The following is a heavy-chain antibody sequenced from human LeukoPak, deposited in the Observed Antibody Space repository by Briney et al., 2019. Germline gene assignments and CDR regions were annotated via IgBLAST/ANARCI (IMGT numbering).Heavy chain of an antibody. CDR1: GFTFDDYA. J-gene: IGHJ1*01. CDR2: ISWNSGSI. Sequence: QPGRSLRLSCAASGFTFDDYAMHWVWQAPGKGLEWVSGISWNSGSIGYADSVKGRFTISRDNAKNSLYLQMNSLRTEDTALYYCAKDIRSGGSYPSKYFQHWGQGTLVTVSS. D-gene: IGHD1-26*01. CDR3: AKDIRSGGSYPSKYFQH. V-gene: IGHV3-9*01.